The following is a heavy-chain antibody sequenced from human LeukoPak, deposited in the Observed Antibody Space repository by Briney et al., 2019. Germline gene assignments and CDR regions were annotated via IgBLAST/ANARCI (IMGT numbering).Heavy chain of an antibody. J-gene: IGHJ4*02. Sequence: GGSLRLSCAASGFTFSSYEMNWVRQAPGKGLEWVSYISSSGSTIYYADSVKGRFTISRDNAKNSLYLRMNSLRAEDTAVYYCARDSAVYCSGGSCYSPHFDYWGQGTLVTVSS. CDR1: GFTFSSYE. CDR2: ISSSGSTI. V-gene: IGHV3-48*03. D-gene: IGHD2-15*01. CDR3: ARDSAVYCSGGSCYSPHFDY.